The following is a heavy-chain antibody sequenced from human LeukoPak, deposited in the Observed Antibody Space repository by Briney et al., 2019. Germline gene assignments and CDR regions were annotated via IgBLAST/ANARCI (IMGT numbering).Heavy chain of an antibody. V-gene: IGHV3-23*01. Sequence: GGSLRLSCVASGFTFRSYAISWVRHAPGKGLEWVSAISGSDASAFYKDSVKGRFTISRDNSKNTLYLQMNSLRAEDTAAYYCAKDAVRGSGRINWFDPWGQGTLVTVSS. CDR3: AKDAVRGSGRINWFDP. D-gene: IGHD3-10*01. CDR1: GFTFRSYA. J-gene: IGHJ5*02. CDR2: ISGSDASA.